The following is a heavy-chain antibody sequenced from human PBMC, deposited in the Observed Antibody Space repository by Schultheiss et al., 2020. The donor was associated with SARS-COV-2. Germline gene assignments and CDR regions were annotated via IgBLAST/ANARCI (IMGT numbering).Heavy chain of an antibody. Sequence: LRLSCAVYGGSFSGYYWSWIRQHPGKGLEWIGYIYYSGSTYYNPSLKSRVTISVDTSKNQFSLKLSSVTAADTAVYYCARGSAEEWFDPWGQGTLVTVSS. CDR2: IYYSGST. D-gene: IGHD6-19*01. CDR1: GGSFSGYY. CDR3: ARGSAEEWFDP. V-gene: IGHV4-31*11. J-gene: IGHJ5*02.